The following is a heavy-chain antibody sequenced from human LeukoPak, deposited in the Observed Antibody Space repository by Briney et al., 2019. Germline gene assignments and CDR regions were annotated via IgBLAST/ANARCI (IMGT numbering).Heavy chain of an antibody. CDR3: ARVMGGKENWFDP. D-gene: IGHD1-26*01. J-gene: IGHJ5*02. CDR1: GFTFSSYS. Sequence: PGGSLRLSCAASGFTFSSYSMNWVRQAPGKGLEWASSISSSSSYIYYADSVKGRFTISRDNAKNSLYLQMNSLRAEDTAVYYCARVMGGKENWFDPWGQGTLVTVSS. V-gene: IGHV3-21*01. CDR2: ISSSSSYI.